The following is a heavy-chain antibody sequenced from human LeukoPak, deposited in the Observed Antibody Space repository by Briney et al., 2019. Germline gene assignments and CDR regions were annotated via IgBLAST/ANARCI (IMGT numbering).Heavy chain of an antibody. CDR3: ASPGYSSGGHDY. J-gene: IGHJ4*02. Sequence: GGSLRLSCAASGFTFSSYSMNWVRQAPGKGLEWVSSISSSSSYIYYADSVKGRFTISRDNAKNSLYLEMNSLRAEDTAVYYCASPGYSSGGHDYWGQGTLVTVSS. CDR2: ISSSSSYI. CDR1: GFTFSSYS. V-gene: IGHV3-21*01. D-gene: IGHD6-25*01.